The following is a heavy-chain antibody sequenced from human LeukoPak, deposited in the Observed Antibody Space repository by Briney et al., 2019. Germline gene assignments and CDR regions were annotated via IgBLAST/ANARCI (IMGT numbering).Heavy chain of an antibody. V-gene: IGHV3-48*03. D-gene: IGHD5-18*01. CDR2: ISGSGSTI. J-gene: IGHJ4*02. CDR3: ARAGRSYGYLPGKDLDY. Sequence: GGSLRLSCAASGFTFSSYEMNWVRQAPGKGLERVSYISGSGSTIYYADSVKGRFTISRDNAKNSLYLQMNSLRAEDTAVYYCARAGRSYGYLPGKDLDYWGQGTLVTVSS. CDR1: GFTFSSYE.